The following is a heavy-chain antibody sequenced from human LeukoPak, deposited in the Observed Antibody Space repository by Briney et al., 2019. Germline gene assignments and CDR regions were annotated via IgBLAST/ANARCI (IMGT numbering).Heavy chain of an antibody. CDR2: IAAYNGAT. CDR1: GYPFTSYG. Sequence: ASVKVSCKASGYPFTSYGLTWVRQTPGRGLQWMGWIAAYNGATNYAQIFQGRISMTTDTSTNTGYMGLRSLTSDDTAVYYCAREDSNSENFWGQGTLVTVSS. V-gene: IGHV1-18*01. D-gene: IGHD2/OR15-2a*01. J-gene: IGHJ4*02. CDR3: AREDSNSENF.